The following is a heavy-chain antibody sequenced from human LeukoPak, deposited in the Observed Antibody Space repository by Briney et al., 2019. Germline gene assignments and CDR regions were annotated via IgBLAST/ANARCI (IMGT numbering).Heavy chain of an antibody. J-gene: IGHJ6*03. D-gene: IGHD7-27*01. CDR1: GYTFTSYA. CDR2: INAGNGNT. Sequence: GASVKVSCKASGYTFTSYAMHWVRQAPGQRLEWMGWINAGNGNTKYSQKFQGRVTITRDTSASTAYMELSSLRSEDTAVYYCARGALSRSLTGDLHYYMDVWGKGTTVSVSS. V-gene: IGHV1-3*01. CDR3: ARGALSRSLTGDLHYYMDV.